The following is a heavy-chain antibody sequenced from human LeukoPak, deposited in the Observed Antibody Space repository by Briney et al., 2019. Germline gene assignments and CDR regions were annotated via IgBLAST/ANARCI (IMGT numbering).Heavy chain of an antibody. J-gene: IGHJ4*02. CDR1: GFTFSSCA. CDR3: AKDRPPQPMFDY. Sequence: GGSLRLSCAASGFTFSSCALHWVRQAPGKGLEWVAIISYDGNNKYYADSVKGRFIISRDNSRSTLYLQMNSLRVEGTAVYYCAKDRPPQPMFDYWGQGTLVTVSS. V-gene: IGHV3-30-3*01. CDR2: ISYDGNNK.